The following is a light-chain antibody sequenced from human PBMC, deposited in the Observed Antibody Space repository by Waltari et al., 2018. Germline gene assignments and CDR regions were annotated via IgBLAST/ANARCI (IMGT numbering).Light chain of an antibody. V-gene: IGLV2-23*02. CDR1: SRDVGSYNL. Sequence: QSALTQPASVSGSPRQSITISCPGTSRDVGSYNLISWYQQYPGKAPKFMIYEVTKRPSGVSNRFSGSKSGNTASLTISGLQAEDEADYYCCSYAGGSSVVFGGGTKVTVL. CDR3: CSYAGGSSVV. CDR2: EVT. J-gene: IGLJ2*01.